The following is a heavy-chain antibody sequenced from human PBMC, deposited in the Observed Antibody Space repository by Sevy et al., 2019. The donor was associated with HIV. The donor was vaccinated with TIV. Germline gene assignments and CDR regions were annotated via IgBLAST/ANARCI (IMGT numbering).Heavy chain of an antibody. CDR3: AKDREYSYSYRPGGMDV. V-gene: IGHV3-30*18. Sequence: GGSLRLSCAASGFTFSSYGMHWVRQAPGKGLEWVAVISYDGSNKYYADSVKGRFTISRDNSKNTLYLQMNSLRAEDTAVYYCAKDREYSYSYRPGGMDVWGHGTTVTVSS. D-gene: IGHD5-18*01. CDR1: GFTFSSYG. CDR2: ISYDGSNK. J-gene: IGHJ6*02.